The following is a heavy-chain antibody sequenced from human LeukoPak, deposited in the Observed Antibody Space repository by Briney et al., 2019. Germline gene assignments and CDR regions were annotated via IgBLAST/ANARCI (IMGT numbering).Heavy chain of an antibody. J-gene: IGHJ4*02. CDR2: ILENGSRQ. D-gene: IGHD6-25*01. V-gene: IGHV3-30*04. CDR1: GFIFSNYM. Sequence: GRSLRLSCAASGFIFSNYMMHWVRQAPGKGLDWGAVILENGSRQYYADSVKGRFTISRDNSKNIMFLEMNSLRSEDTAMYYCARVQGGGYRTAVFWGQGTLVTVSS. CDR3: ARVQGGGYRTAVF.